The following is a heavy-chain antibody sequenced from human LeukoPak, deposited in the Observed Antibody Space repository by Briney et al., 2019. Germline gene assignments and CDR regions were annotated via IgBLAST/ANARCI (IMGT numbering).Heavy chain of an antibody. J-gene: IGHJ6*02. CDR1: GYTFTSYG. CDR2: IIPIFGTA. D-gene: IGHD3-10*01. Sequence: ASVKVSCKASGYTFTSYGISWVRQAPGQGLEWMGGIIPIFGTANYAQKFQGRVTITADESTSTAYMELSSLRSEGTAVYYCAREDYGSGAYYYYGMDVWGQGTTVTVSS. CDR3: AREDYGSGAYYYYGMDV. V-gene: IGHV1-69*13.